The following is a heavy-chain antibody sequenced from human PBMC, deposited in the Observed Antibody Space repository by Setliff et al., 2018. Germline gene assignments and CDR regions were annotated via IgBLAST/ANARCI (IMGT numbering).Heavy chain of an antibody. CDR1: GYTFTNYG. CDR3: AKEPAISLTEAIRRTYFDYALDV. CDR2: INNYSFKT. J-gene: IGHJ6*02. Sequence: ASVKVSCKTSGYTFTNYGINWVRQAPGQGLEWMGWINNYSFKTNSPQKFLDRLTMTTDTSTSTAYMELKDLTPDDTALYYCAKEPAISLTEAIRRTYFDYALDVWGQGTTVTVSS. V-gene: IGHV1-18*01. D-gene: IGHD5-12*01.